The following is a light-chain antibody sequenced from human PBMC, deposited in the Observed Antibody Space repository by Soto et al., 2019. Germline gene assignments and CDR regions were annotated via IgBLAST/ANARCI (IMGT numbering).Light chain of an antibody. J-gene: IGKJ1*01. CDR1: QSVSTRY. Sequence: ELVLTQSPRTLSLSPGDRASLSCRSSQSVSTRYLAWYQQTPGQAPRLXINDASRRATGILDRFSGSGSGTDFTIPSRRLEPGDFAVYYCKPYGSSPPTFGQGTQVDMK. CDR2: DAS. CDR3: KPYGSSPPT. V-gene: IGKV3-20*01.